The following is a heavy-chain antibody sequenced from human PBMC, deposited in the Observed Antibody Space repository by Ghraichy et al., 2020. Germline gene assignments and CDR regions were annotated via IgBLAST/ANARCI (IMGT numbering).Heavy chain of an antibody. Sequence: GGSLRLSCAASGFTFSNAWMSWVRQAPGKGLEWVGRIKSKTDGGTTDYAAPVKGRFTISRDDSKNTLYLQMNSLKTEDTAVYYCTSWALWFGGPPFDYWGQGTLVTVSS. CDR1: GFTFSNAW. CDR2: IKSKTDGGTT. CDR3: TSWALWFGGPPFDY. V-gene: IGHV3-15*01. J-gene: IGHJ4*02. D-gene: IGHD3-10*01.